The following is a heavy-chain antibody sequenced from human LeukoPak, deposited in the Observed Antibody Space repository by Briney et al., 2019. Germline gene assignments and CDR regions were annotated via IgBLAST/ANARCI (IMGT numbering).Heavy chain of an antibody. D-gene: IGHD3-22*01. CDR1: GFTFSSYS. CDR2: ISSSSSYI. CDR3: AKGEYYYDSSGYPDY. V-gene: IGHV3-21*01. J-gene: IGHJ4*02. Sequence: GGSLRLSCAASGFTFSSYSMNWVRQAPGKGLEWVSSISSSSSYIYYADSVKGRFTISRDNSKNTLYLQMNSLRAEDTAVYYCAKGEYYYDSSGYPDYWGQGTLVTVSS.